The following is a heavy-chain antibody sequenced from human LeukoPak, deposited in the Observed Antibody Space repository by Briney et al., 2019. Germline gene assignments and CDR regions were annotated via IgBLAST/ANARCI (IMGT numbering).Heavy chain of an antibody. CDR1: GYTFTSYG. CDR3: ARSKGGYSYGADAFDI. V-gene: IGHV1-8*02. Sequence: GASVKVSCKASGYTFTSYGISWVRQAPGQGLEWMGWVNPNSGNTGYAQKFQGRVTMTRNTSISTAYMELSSLRSEDTAVYYCARSKGGYSYGADAFDIWGQGTMVTVSS. D-gene: IGHD5-18*01. J-gene: IGHJ3*02. CDR2: VNPNSGNT.